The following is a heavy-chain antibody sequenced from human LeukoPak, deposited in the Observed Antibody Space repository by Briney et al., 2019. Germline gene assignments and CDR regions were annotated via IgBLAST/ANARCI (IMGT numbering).Heavy chain of an antibody. CDR1: GFTFSSLS. Sequence: GPLKLSCAASGFTFSSLSISWVRQAPGKGLEWVSAIRGSGGSTYYADSVKGRFTISRDNSKNTLYLQRNSLRAEDTAVYYCAKMGYCSSTGCYTAVDYWGQGTLVTVSS. V-gene: IGHV3-23*01. CDR2: IRGSGGST. D-gene: IGHD2-2*02. J-gene: IGHJ4*02. CDR3: AKMGYCSSTGCYTAVDY.